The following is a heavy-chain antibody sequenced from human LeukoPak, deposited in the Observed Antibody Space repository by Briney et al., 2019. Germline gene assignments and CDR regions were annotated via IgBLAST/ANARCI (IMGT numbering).Heavy chain of an antibody. V-gene: IGHV3-74*01. CDR3: ASVITAAGFDY. Sequence: GGSLRLSCAASGFTFSNYWMHWVRQAPGKGLVWVSLINPTGSTTTYADSVKGRFTISRDNAKNTLYLQMNNLRAEDTAVYYCASVITAAGFDYWGQGTLVTVSS. CDR1: GFTFSNYW. D-gene: IGHD6-13*01. J-gene: IGHJ4*02. CDR2: INPTGSTT.